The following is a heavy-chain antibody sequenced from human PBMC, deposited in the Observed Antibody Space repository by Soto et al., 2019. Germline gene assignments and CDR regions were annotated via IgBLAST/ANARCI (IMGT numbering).Heavy chain of an antibody. D-gene: IGHD3-22*01. J-gene: IGHJ4*02. CDR1: GFTFGDYA. V-gene: IGHV3-49*05. CDR2: IRSKAYGGTT. Sequence: EVQLVESGGGLVKPGRSLRLSCTASGFTFGDYAMSWFRQAPGKGLEWVGFIRSKAYGGTTEYAASVKGRLTISRDDSKSIAYLQMNSLKTEDTAVYYCTRDGENYYDSSGSFDYWGQGTLVTVSS. CDR3: TRDGENYYDSSGSFDY.